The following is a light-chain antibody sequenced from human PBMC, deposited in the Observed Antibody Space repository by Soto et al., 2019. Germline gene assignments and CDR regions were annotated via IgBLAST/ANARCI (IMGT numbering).Light chain of an antibody. CDR2: AAS. CDR3: QQYNNWPYT. J-gene: IGKJ2*01. V-gene: IGKV3-15*01. CDR1: QSVLRN. Sequence: EIVMTQSPATLSVSPGERATLSCRASQSVLRNLAWYQQKPGQAPRLLIYAASTRATGIPARFSGSGSGTEFTLTISSLQSEDFAVYYCQQYNNWPYTFGQGTKLEIK.